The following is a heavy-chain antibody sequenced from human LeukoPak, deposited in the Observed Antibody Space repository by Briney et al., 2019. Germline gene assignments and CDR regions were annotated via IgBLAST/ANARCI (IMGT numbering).Heavy chain of an antibody. Sequence: PSQTLPLTCAISGDSVSSSGIAWNWIRLSPSRGLEWLGRTYQKSKWYSDYAVSVKSRININPDTSKNQFSLQLNSVTPEDTAVYYCARYYWNDAARYFDYWGQGILVTVSS. CDR2: TYQKSKWYS. CDR3: ARYYWNDAARYFDY. CDR1: GDSVSSSGIA. V-gene: IGHV6-1*01. J-gene: IGHJ4*02. D-gene: IGHD1-20*01.